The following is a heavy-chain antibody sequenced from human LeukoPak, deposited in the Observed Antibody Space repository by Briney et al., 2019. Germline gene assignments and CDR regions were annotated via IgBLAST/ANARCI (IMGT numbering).Heavy chain of an antibody. Sequence: GGSLRLSCAASGFTFSSYAMSRVRQAPGTGLEWVSAISGSGGSTYYADSVKGRFTISRDNSKNTLYLQMNSLRAEDTAVYYCAKPRTMVRGPTGYFDYWGQGTLVTVSS. CDR3: AKPRTMVRGPTGYFDY. J-gene: IGHJ4*02. CDR2: ISGSGGST. V-gene: IGHV3-23*01. D-gene: IGHD3-10*01. CDR1: GFTFSSYA.